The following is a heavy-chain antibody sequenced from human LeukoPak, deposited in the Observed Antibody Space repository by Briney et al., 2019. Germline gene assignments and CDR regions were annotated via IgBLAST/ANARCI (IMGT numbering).Heavy chain of an antibody. J-gene: IGHJ4*02. V-gene: IGHV4-34*01. CDR3: ARIRVQLERQSFDY. D-gene: IGHD1-1*01. CDR2: INHSGST. CDR1: GGSFSGYY. Sequence: SETLSLTCAVYGGSFSGYYWSWIRQPPGKGLEWIGEINHSGSTNYNPSLESRVTISVDTSKNQFSLKLSSVTAADTAVYYCARIRVQLERQSFDYWGQGTLVTVSS.